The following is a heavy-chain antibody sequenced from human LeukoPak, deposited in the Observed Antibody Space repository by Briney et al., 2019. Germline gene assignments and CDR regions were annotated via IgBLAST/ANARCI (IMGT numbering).Heavy chain of an antibody. CDR2: IRYDGSNK. J-gene: IGHJ3*02. CDR1: GFTFSSYG. V-gene: IGHV3-30*02. Sequence: PGGSLRLSCAASGFTFSSYGMHWVRQAPGKGLEWVAFIRYDGSNKYYADSVKGRFTISRDNSKNTLYLQMNSLRAEDTVVYYCAKDQFVVVPATDAFDIWGQGTMVTVSS. CDR3: AKDQFVVVPATDAFDI. D-gene: IGHD2-2*01.